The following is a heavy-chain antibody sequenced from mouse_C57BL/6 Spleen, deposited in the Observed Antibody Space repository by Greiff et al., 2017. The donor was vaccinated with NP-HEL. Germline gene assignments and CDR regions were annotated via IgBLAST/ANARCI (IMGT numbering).Heavy chain of an antibody. J-gene: IGHJ3*01. CDR1: GFNIKDYY. CDR2: IDPEDGET. V-gene: IGHV14-2*01. Sequence: VQLQQSGAELVKPGASVKLSCTASGFNIKDYYMHWVKQRTEQGLEWIGRIDPEDGETKYAPQFQGKATITADTSSNTAYLQLSSLTSEDTAVYYCARQPAQATVFAYWGQGTLVTVSA. D-gene: IGHD3-2*02. CDR3: ARQPAQATVFAY.